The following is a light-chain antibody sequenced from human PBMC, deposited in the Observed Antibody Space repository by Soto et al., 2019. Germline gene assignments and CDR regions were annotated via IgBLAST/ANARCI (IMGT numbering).Light chain of an antibody. Sequence: EIVLTQSPATLSLSPGERATLSCRASQSVSTYLAWYQQKPGQAPRLLIYDASNRATGIPARFSGSGSGTYFTLTISSLEPEDFAVYYCQQRINWPPTYTFGQGTKLEIK. J-gene: IGKJ2*01. CDR2: DAS. CDR1: QSVSTY. CDR3: QQRINWPPTYT. V-gene: IGKV3-11*01.